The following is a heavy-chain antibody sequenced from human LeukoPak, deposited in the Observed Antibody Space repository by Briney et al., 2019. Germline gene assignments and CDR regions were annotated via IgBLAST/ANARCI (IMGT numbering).Heavy chain of an antibody. Sequence: ASVKVSCKASGYTFTGYYMHWVRQAPGQGLEWMGWMNPNSGNTGYAQKFQGRVTMTRNTSISTAYMELSSLRSEDTAVYYCARVGYPAADLYYFDYWGQGTLVTVSS. J-gene: IGHJ4*02. CDR1: GYTFTGYY. CDR2: MNPNSGNT. CDR3: ARVGYPAADLYYFDY. D-gene: IGHD6-13*01. V-gene: IGHV1-8*02.